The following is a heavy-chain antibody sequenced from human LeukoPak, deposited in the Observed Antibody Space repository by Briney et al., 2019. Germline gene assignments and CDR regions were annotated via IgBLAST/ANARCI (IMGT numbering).Heavy chain of an antibody. CDR2: ISGDSSDI. J-gene: IGHJ4*02. CDR1: GFTFKNYA. D-gene: IGHD3-22*01. V-gene: IGHV3-21*01. CDR3: ARRGYSDSSGYDY. Sequence: GGSLRLSCATSGFTFKNYAMNWVRQAPGKGLEWVSSISGDSSDIYYADSVMGRSTISRDNAKNSVYLQINSLRAEDTAIYYCARRGYSDSSGYDYWGQGTLVTVSS.